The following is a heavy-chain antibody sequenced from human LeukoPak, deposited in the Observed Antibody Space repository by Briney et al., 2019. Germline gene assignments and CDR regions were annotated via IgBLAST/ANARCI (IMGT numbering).Heavy chain of an antibody. CDR3: ASPSGSRAPLQLDY. CDR2: IKEDGSEK. Sequence: GGSLRLSCTASGFTFSHHWMTWVRQAPEKGLEWVANIKEDGSEKDYVDSVKGRFTISRDNGKNSLYLQMNSLRGEDTAVYYCASPSGSRAPLQLDYWGQGTLVTVSS. CDR1: GFTFSHHW. V-gene: IGHV3-7*01. D-gene: IGHD3-10*01. J-gene: IGHJ4*02.